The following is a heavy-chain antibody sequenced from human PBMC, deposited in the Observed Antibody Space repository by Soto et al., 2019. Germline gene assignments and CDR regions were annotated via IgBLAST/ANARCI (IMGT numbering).Heavy chain of an antibody. CDR2: INSDGSST. D-gene: IGHD1-26*01. CDR1: GFTFSSYW. J-gene: IGHJ6*02. V-gene: IGHV3-74*01. Sequence: GGSLRLSCAASGFTFSSYWMHWVRQAPGKGLVWVSRINSDGSSTSYADSVKGRFTISRDNAKNTLYLQMNSLRAEDTAVYYCARDHGGATVYYYYGMDVWGQGTTVTVSS. CDR3: ARDHGGATVYYYYGMDV.